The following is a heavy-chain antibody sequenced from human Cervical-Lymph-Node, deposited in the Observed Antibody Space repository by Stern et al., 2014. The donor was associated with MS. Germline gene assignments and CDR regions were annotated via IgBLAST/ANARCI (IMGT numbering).Heavy chain of an antibody. CDR2: VYYSGST. Sequence: VQLVQSGPGLVKPSETLSLTCTVSGASIRSYFWTWIRQPLGRGLEWIGYVYYSGSTKYNPSLKSRVTISVDTSTNQFSLKLSSVTADDTAVYYCARGRNGYNYLVDYWGQGTLVAVSS. V-gene: IGHV4-59*01. D-gene: IGHD5-24*01. CDR1: GASIRSYF. J-gene: IGHJ4*02. CDR3: ARGRNGYNYLVDY.